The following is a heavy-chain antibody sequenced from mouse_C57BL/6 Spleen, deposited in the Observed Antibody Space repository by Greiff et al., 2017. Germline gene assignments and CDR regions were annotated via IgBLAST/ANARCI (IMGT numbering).Heavy chain of an antibody. CDR1: GYTFTSYW. D-gene: IGHD2-4*01. Sequence: LQQPGTELVKPGASVKLSCTASGYTFTSYWMHWVKQRPGQGLEWIGNINPSNGGTNYNEKFKSKATLTVDKSSSTAYMQLSSLTSEDSAVYYCAPGDYDYAWFAYWGQGTLVTVSA. J-gene: IGHJ3*01. CDR2: INPSNGGT. CDR3: APGDYDYAWFAY. V-gene: IGHV1-53*01.